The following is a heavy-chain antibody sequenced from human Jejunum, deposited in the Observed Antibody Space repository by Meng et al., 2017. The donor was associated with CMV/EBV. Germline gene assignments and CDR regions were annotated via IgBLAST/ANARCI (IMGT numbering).Heavy chain of an antibody. J-gene: IGHJ4*02. Sequence: VQLQESGPGLLKPSETLSLTCTVSGGSINSFYWSWIRQPAGKGLEWIGRIYSSGSANYNPSLKSRVTMSVDTSKNQFSLKLTSVTAADTAIYYCVRDRLYFEYWGQGTLVTVSS. CDR1: GGSINSFY. CDR2: IYSSGSA. V-gene: IGHV4-4*07. CDR3: VRDRLYFEY.